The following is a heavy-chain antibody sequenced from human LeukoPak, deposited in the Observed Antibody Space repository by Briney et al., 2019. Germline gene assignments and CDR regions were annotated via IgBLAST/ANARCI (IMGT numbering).Heavy chain of an antibody. V-gene: IGHV4-59*01. Sequence: KPSETLSLTCSVSGDSISSYYWNWIRQPPGKGLEWIWYIYHSGSASYNPSLKRRVTISLDMSMNQFCLILSSLIAADTAVYYCPTREGAYVPPYYFDYWGQGTLVTVSS. CDR1: GDSISSYY. J-gene: IGHJ4*02. CDR2: IYHSGSA. CDR3: PTREGAYVPPYYFDY. D-gene: IGHD3-16*01.